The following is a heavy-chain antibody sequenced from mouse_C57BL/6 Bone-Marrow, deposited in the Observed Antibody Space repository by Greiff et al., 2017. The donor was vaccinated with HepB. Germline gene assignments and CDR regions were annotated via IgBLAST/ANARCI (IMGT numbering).Heavy chain of an antibody. J-gene: IGHJ3*01. CDR1: GFTFSSYA. D-gene: IGHD1-1*01. CDR3: TRAYYYGSSYGAY. CDR2: ISSGGDYI. Sequence: EVKLMESGEGLVKPGGSLKLSCAASGFTFSSYAMSWVRQTPEKRLEWVAYISSGGDYIYYADTVKGRFTISRDNARNTLYLQMSSRKSEDTAMYYCTRAYYYGSSYGAYWGQGTLVTVSA. V-gene: IGHV5-9-1*02.